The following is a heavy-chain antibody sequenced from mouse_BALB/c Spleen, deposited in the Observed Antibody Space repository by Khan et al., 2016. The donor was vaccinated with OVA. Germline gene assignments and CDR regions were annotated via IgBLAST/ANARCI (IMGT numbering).Heavy chain of an antibody. V-gene: IGHV5-17*02. J-gene: IGHJ2*01. CDR1: GFTFSSFG. D-gene: IGHD2-3*01. Sequence: EVELVESGGGLVQPGGSRKLSCAASGFTFSSFGMHWVRQAPEKGLEWVAYISSGSSTIYYADTVKGRFTISRDNPKNTLFLQMTSLRSEDTAMNNCARGRYYRFDYWGQGTTLTVSS. CDR3: ARGRYYRFDY. CDR2: ISSGSSTI.